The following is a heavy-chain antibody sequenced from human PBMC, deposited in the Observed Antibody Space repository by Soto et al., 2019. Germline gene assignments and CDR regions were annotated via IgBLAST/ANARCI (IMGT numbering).Heavy chain of an antibody. CDR3: ARSDWFDP. Sequence: GGSLRLSCAASGFSFSGYWMHWVRQAPGKGLVWVSRIKSDGTMTMYADSVKGRFTISRDNARNTLYLQMNSLREEDTAVYYCARSDWFDPWGQGTLVTVSS. CDR2: IKSDGTMT. CDR1: GFSFSGYW. V-gene: IGHV3-74*03. J-gene: IGHJ5*02.